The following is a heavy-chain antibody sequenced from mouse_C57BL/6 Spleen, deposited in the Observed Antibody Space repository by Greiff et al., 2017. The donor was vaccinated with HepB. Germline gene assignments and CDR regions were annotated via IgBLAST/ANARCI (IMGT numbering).Heavy chain of an antibody. CDR1: GFTFSDAW. Sequence: EVQVVESGGGLVQPGGSMKLSCAASGFTFSDAWMDWVRQSPEKGLEWVAEIRNKANNHATYYAESVKGRFTISRDDSKSSVYLQMNSLRAEDTGIYYCTSYYYGSYWYFDVWGTGTTVTVSS. J-gene: IGHJ1*03. V-gene: IGHV6-6*01. CDR3: TSYYYGSYWYFDV. CDR2: IRNKANNHAT. D-gene: IGHD1-1*01.